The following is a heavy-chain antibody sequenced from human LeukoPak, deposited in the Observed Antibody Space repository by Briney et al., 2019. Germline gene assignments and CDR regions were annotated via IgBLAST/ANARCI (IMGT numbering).Heavy chain of an antibody. CDR3: AKGGSGRAGFDY. V-gene: IGHV3-9*01. J-gene: IGHJ4*02. Sequence: PGGSLRLSCAASGFTFDDYAMHWVRRAPGKGLEWVSGISWNSGSIGYADSVKGRFTISRDNAKNSLYLQMNSLRAEDTALYYCAKGGSGRAGFDYWGQGTLVTVSS. D-gene: IGHD3-10*01. CDR2: ISWNSGSI. CDR1: GFTFDDYA.